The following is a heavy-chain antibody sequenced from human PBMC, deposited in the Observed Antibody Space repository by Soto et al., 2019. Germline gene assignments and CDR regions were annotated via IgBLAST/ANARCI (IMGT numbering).Heavy chain of an antibody. CDR2: ICHSGST. CDR1: GGSISSGGYC. Sequence: QLQLQESGSGLVKPSQTLSLTCAVSGGSISSGGYCWSWIRQPPGKGLEGIGYICHSGSTYYKPSLKRRVTISLYRSKNQFSLKLSSVTAADTAVYYCARGRDCGGDRCRYYLDPWGQGTLVTVSS. D-gene: IGHD2-21*02. CDR3: ARGRDCGGDRCRYYLDP. V-gene: IGHV4-30-2*01. J-gene: IGHJ5*02.